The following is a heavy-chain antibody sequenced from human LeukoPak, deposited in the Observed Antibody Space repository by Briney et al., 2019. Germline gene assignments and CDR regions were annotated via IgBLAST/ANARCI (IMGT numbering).Heavy chain of an antibody. CDR1: GYSISSGYY. D-gene: IGHD3-16*01. CDR3: ARDGDYYYYMDV. J-gene: IGHJ6*03. CDR2: IYYSDST. Sequence: PSETLSLTCTVSGYSISSGYYWGWIRQPPGKGLECIGYIYYSDSTNYNPSLKSRVTVSVDTSKNQFSLKLSSVTAADTAVYYCARDGDYYYYMDVWGKGTTVTVSS. V-gene: IGHV4-61*01.